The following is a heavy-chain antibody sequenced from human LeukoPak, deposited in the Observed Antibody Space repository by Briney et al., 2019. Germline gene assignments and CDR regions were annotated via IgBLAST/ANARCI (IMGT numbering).Heavy chain of an antibody. CDR2: IYSGGST. CDR3: ARAGGCSGGSCYSGFDY. J-gene: IGHJ4*02. Sequence: GGSLRLSCAASGFTVSSNYMSWVRQAPGKGLEWVSVIYSGGSTYYADSVKGRFTISRDNSKNTLYLQMNSLRAEDTAVYYCARAGGCSGGSCYSGFDYWGQGTLVTVSS. V-gene: IGHV3-53*01. D-gene: IGHD2-15*01. CDR1: GFTVSSNY.